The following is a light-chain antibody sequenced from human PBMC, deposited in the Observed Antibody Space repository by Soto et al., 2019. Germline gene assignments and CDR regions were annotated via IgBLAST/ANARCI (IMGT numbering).Light chain of an antibody. CDR2: DVS. CDR3: SSYTSSSTLYV. V-gene: IGLV2-14*01. CDR1: SSDVGGYNY. J-gene: IGLJ1*01. Sequence: SVLTQPASLSGSPGQSITLSCTGKSSDVGGYNYVSWYQQHPGKAPKLMIYDVSNRPSGVSNRFSGSKSGNTASLTISGLQAEDEADYYCSSYTSSSTLYVFGTGTKVTVL.